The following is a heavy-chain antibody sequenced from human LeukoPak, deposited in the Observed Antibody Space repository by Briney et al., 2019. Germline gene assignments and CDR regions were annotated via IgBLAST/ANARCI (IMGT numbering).Heavy chain of an antibody. Sequence: SETLSLTCTVSGGSISSGDYYWSWIRQPPGKGLEWIGYIYYSGNTYYNPSLKSRITISVDTSKNQFSLKLSSVTAADTAVYYCARDRGTGDIDYWGQGTLVTVSS. CDR1: GGSISSGDYY. D-gene: IGHD7-27*01. V-gene: IGHV4-30-4*01. CDR2: IYYSGNT. CDR3: ARDRGTGDIDY. J-gene: IGHJ4*02.